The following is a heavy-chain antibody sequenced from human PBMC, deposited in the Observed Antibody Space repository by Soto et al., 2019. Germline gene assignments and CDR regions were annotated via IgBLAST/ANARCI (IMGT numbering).Heavy chain of an antibody. V-gene: IGHV1-2*04. CDR2: INPNSGGT. D-gene: IGHD5-12*01. CDR1: GYTFTGYY. J-gene: IGHJ6*02. CDR3: ARGGIVATKHQYGMDV. Sequence: ASVKVSCKASGYTFTGYYMHWVRQAPGQGLEWMGWINPNSGGTNYAQKFQGWVTMTRDTSISTAYMELSRLRSDDTAVYYCARGGIVATKHQYGMDVWGQGTTVTVSS.